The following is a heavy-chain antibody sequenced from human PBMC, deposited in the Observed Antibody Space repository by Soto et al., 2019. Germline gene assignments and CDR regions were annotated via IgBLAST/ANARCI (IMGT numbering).Heavy chain of an antibody. CDR3: ARHFRYSSSWYEDY. V-gene: IGHV5-10-1*01. CDR1: GYSFTSYW. J-gene: IGHJ4*02. Sequence: GESLKSSCKGCGYSFTSYWMSWVRQMPGKGLEWMGRIDPSDSYTNYSPSFQGHVTISADKSISTAYLQWSSLKASDTAMYYCARHFRYSSSWYEDYWGQGTLVTVSS. D-gene: IGHD6-13*01. CDR2: IDPSDSYT.